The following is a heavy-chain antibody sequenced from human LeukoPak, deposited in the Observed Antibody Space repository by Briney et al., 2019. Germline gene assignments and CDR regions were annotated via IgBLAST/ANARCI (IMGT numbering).Heavy chain of an antibody. Sequence: GGSLRLSCAASGFTFSSYAMGWVRQAPGKGLEWVSAISGSGGSTYYADSVKGRFTISRDNSKNTLYLQMNSLRAEDTAVYYCAKLLRLGELSSDYWGQGTLVTVSS. CDR1: GFTFSSYA. V-gene: IGHV3-23*01. CDR2: ISGSGGST. J-gene: IGHJ4*02. D-gene: IGHD3-16*02. CDR3: AKLLRLGELSSDY.